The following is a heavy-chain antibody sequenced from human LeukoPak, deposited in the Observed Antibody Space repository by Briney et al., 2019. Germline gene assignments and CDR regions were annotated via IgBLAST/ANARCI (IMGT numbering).Heavy chain of an antibody. V-gene: IGHV4-31*11. CDR2: IYYSGRT. J-gene: IGHJ5*02. D-gene: IGHD3-10*01. CDR1: GGAISNDGYF. CDR3: ARDAIEFSGWFDP. Sequence: SETLSLTCAVSGGAISNDGYFWSWIRQRPGKGLEWIGYIYYSGRTFYNPSLNSRVTISVGAAQNLVSLKLDSVTAADTGVYYCARDAIEFSGWFDPWGPGTLVTVSS.